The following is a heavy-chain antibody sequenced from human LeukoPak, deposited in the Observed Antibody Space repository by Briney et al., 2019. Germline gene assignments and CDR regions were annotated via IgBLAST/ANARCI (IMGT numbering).Heavy chain of an antibody. CDR1: GFTFDDYA. Sequence: GGSLRLSCAASGFTFDDYAMHWVRQAPGKGLEWASGISWNSGSIGYADSVKGRFTISRDNAKNSLYLQMNSLRAEDMALYYCAKDSSSGSLDYWGQGTLVTVSS. CDR3: AKDSSSGSLDY. D-gene: IGHD3-22*01. J-gene: IGHJ4*02. CDR2: ISWNSGSI. V-gene: IGHV3-9*03.